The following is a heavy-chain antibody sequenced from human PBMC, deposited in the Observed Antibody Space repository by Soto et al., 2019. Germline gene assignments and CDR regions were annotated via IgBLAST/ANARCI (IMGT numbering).Heavy chain of an antibody. J-gene: IGHJ6*02. V-gene: IGHV1-2*04. CDR3: ARDQYCSSTSCRNYYYYGMDV. Sequence: ASVKVSCKASGYTFTGYYMHWVRQAPGQGLEWMGWINPNSGGTNYAQKFQGWVTMTRDTSISTAYMELSRLRSDDTAVYYCARDQYCSSTSCRNYYYYGMDVWGQGTTVTVSS. CDR2: INPNSGGT. D-gene: IGHD2-2*01. CDR1: GYTFTGYY.